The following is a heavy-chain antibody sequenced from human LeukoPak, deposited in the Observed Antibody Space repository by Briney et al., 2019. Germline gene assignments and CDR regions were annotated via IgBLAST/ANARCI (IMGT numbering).Heavy chain of an antibody. Sequence: SETLSLTCTVSGGSISSGSYYWSWIRQPAGKGLEWLGRIYTSGSPNYNPSLKSRVTISVDTSQNQFSLKLSSVTAADTAVYYCARDLGGANWFDPGGQGTLVTVSS. J-gene: IGHJ5*02. CDR2: IYTSGSP. CDR3: ARDLGGANWFDP. D-gene: IGHD3-16*01. V-gene: IGHV4-61*02. CDR1: GGSISSGSYY.